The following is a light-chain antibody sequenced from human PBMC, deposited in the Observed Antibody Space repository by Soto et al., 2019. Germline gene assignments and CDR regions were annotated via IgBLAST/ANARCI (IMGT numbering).Light chain of an antibody. J-gene: IGLJ1*01. CDR1: SSNIGSNT. CDR2: SNN. CDR3: AAWDDSLNAFYG. V-gene: IGLV1-44*01. Sequence: QSVLTQPPSASGTPGQRVTISCSGSSSNIGSNTVNWYQQLPGTAPKLLIYSNNQRPSGVPDRFSGSKSGTSASLATSGLQSEDEADYYCAAWDDSLNAFYGFGTGTKVTVL.